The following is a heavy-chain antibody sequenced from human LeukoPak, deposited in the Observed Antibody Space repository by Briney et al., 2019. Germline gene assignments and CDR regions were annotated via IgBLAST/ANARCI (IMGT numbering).Heavy chain of an antibody. D-gene: IGHD3-3*01. Sequence: GGSLRLSCAASGFTFSSYSMNWVRQAPGKGPEWVSSISRDSIYIYYADLRKGRFTISRDNAKNSLYLQMNSLRAEDTAVYYCARTNDFWSSYYHFDSWGQGTLVTVSS. CDR3: ARTNDFWSSYYHFDS. CDR1: GFTFSSYS. CDR2: ISRDSIYI. J-gene: IGHJ4*02. V-gene: IGHV3-21*01.